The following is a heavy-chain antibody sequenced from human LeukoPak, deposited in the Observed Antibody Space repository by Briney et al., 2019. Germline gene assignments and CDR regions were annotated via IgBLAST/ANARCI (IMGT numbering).Heavy chain of an antibody. Sequence: GRSLRLSCAASGFTFSSYGMHWVRQAPGTGLEWVAVIWYDGSNKYYADSVKGRFTISRDNSKNTLYLQMNSLRAEDTAVYYCARDDYGDYQGRMDVWGKGTTVTVSS. V-gene: IGHV3-33*01. CDR1: GFTFSSYG. CDR2: IWYDGSNK. D-gene: IGHD4-17*01. CDR3: ARDDYGDYQGRMDV. J-gene: IGHJ6*04.